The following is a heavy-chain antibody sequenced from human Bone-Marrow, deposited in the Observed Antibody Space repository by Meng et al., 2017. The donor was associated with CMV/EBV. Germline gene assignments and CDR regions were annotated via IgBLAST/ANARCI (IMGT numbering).Heavy chain of an antibody. J-gene: IGHJ5*02. CDR2: MTPYTGTT. Sequence: ASVKVSCKASGDTFSNYDIHWVRQATGQGLEWMGWMTPYTGTTGYAQKFQGRVTMTRNTSITTAYMEVSSLRSEDTAVYYCARAYGNYVEYNWFDPWGQGTLVTVSS. D-gene: IGHD4-11*01. CDR1: GDTFSNYD. V-gene: IGHV1-8*01. CDR3: ARAYGNYVEYNWFDP.